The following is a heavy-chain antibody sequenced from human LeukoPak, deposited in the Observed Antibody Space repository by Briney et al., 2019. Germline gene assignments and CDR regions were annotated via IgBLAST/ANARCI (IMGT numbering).Heavy chain of an antibody. D-gene: IGHD6-19*01. CDR3: ARVGGNEQQWLVGYYYGMDV. V-gene: IGHV3-48*03. J-gene: IGHJ6*04. Sequence: GGSLRLSCAASGFTFSSYEMNWVRQAPGKGLEWVSYISSSGSTIYYADSVKGRFTISRDNAKNSLYLQMNSLRAEDTAVYYCARVGGNEQQWLVGYYYGMDVWGKGTTVTVSS. CDR2: ISSSGSTI. CDR1: GFTFSSYE.